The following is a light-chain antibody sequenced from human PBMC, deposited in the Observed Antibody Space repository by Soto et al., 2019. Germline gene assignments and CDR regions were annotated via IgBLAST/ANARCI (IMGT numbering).Light chain of an antibody. Sequence: EFVLTQSPATLSLSPGERAILSCRASQSVAGSLAWYQQKPGQAPRLLIYDISTSDAAIPARFSGSGSGTDFTLTVSSLEPEDFALYYCPQRSNRITFGQGTRLEIK. J-gene: IGKJ5*01. CDR2: DIS. CDR1: QSVAGS. V-gene: IGKV3-11*01. CDR3: PQRSNRIT.